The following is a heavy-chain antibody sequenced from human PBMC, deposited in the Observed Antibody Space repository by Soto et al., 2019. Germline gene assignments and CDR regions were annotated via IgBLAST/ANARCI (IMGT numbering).Heavy chain of an antibody. Sequence: SETLCLTCSFYVFFLIESYCTWILQPPVNGLEWIVEINHVGGTNYNPSLKSRVTMSVDTSQNQFSLMLISVTAADTAMYFCVRIPYKLKSSVLCIEQWGKGNTVNVSS. D-gene: IGHD3-10*01. CDR3: VRIPYKLKSSVLCIEQ. CDR1: VFFLIESY. CDR2: INHVGGT. J-gene: IGHJ6*04. V-gene: IGHV4-34*01.